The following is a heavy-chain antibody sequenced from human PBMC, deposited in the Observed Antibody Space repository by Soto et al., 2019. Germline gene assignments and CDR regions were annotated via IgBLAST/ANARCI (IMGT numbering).Heavy chain of an antibody. CDR2: INPHSGGA. J-gene: IGHJ5*02. D-gene: IGHD4-17*01. CDR1: GYTFNGYY. Sequence: ASVKVSCKASGYTFNGYYIHWVRQAPGQGLEWMGWINPHSGGANYAQNFQGWVTMTEDTSSGTAYMELTRLRSDDTAVYYCARDLMTTVTTSYWFDPWGQGTLVTVSS. CDR3: ARDLMTTVTTSYWFDP. V-gene: IGHV1-2*04.